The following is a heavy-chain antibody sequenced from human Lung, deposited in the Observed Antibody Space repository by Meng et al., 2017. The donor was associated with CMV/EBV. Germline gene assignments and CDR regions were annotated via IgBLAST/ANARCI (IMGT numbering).Heavy chain of an antibody. J-gene: IGHJ6*02. D-gene: IGHD2-2*01. CDR2: IYQRGSP. Sequence: LXXAVYGGSLSGHSWSWIRQPPGQGLEWIGDIYQRGSPNHNSSLKSRVTISLDTSRNQFSLNLKSLTAADGAVYFCARGLGYCNSATCYSYFYYAMDVWXQGTTVTVSS. CDR3: ARGLGYCNSATCYSYFYYAMDV. CDR1: GGSLSGHS. V-gene: IGHV4-34*01.